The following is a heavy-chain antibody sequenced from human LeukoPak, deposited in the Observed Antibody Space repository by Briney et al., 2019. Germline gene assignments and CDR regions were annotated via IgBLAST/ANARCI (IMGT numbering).Heavy chain of an antibody. J-gene: IGHJ5*02. CDR2: MYYSGST. V-gene: IGHV4-59*08. Sequence: SETLSLTCAVSGGPFSGYFWSWIRQSSGKGLEWIAYMYYSGSTYYNPSLKSRVTMSADTSKNQLSLKLSSVTAADTAVYYCARPYYYDSRIDPWGQGILVTVSS. CDR1: GGPFSGYF. CDR3: ARPYYYDSRIDP. D-gene: IGHD3-22*01.